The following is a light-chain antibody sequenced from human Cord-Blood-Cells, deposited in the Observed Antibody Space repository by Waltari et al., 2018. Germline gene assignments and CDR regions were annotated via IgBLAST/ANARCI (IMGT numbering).Light chain of an antibody. J-gene: IGKJ2*01. V-gene: IGKV1-33*01. Sequence: DLQMPQSPPSLSASVGDRVTITYQASQDIISYLNWYQQKPGKAPKLLIYDASHLETGVPSRFSGSGSGTDFTFTISSLQPEDIATYYCQQYDNLPYTLGQGTKLEIK. CDR1: QDIISY. CDR3: QQYDNLPYT. CDR2: DAS.